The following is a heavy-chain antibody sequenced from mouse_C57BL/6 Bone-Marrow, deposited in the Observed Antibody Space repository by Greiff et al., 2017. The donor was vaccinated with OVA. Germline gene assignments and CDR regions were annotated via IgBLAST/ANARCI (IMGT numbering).Heavy chain of an antibody. CDR3: ARGGYGSSYWYFDV. D-gene: IGHD1-1*01. Sequence: VKLMESGAELARPGASVKLSCKASGYTFTSYGISWVKQRTGQGLEWIGEIYPRSGNTYYNEKFKGKATLTVDTSSSTAYMQLSSLTSEDSAVYYCARGGYGSSYWYFDVWGTGTTVTVSS. J-gene: IGHJ1*03. V-gene: IGHV1-81*01. CDR1: GYTFTSYG. CDR2: IYPRSGNT.